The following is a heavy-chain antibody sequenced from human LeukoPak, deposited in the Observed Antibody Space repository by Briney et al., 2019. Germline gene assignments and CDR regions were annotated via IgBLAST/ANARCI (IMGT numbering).Heavy chain of an antibody. D-gene: IGHD1-26*01. J-gene: IGHJ4*02. CDR1: GYTVTSYL. Sequence: ASVKVSCKASGYTVTSYLISWARQAPGQGLEWMGWISAYSGNTKYAQRLQGRVTMTTDTSTSTAYMELTSLRSDDTAVYYCARDPGSGSDRFAYWGQGTLVTVSS. CDR2: ISAYSGNT. CDR3: ARDPGSGSDRFAY. V-gene: IGHV1-18*01.